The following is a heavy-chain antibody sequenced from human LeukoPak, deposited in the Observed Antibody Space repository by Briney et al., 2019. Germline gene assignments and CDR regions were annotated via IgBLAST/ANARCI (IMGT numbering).Heavy chain of an antibody. CDR1: GFSFDTHG. CDR2: IWYDGSKK. Sequence: GRSLRFSGSASGFSFDTHGMHWDRHAPGNELKWVTDIWYDGSKKYYADSVKGRFTISRDNSKNSLFLQMNSLRAEDTALYYCARDVFADSSGGSFDFWGPGTLVTVSS. CDR3: ARDVFADSSGGSFDF. V-gene: IGHV3-33*01. D-gene: IGHD3-16*01. J-gene: IGHJ4*02.